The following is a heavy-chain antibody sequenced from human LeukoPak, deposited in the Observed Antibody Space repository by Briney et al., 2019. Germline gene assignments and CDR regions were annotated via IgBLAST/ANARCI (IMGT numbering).Heavy chain of an antibody. J-gene: IGHJ4*02. CDR1: IFSTYS. CDR2: ITRTSKYI. Sequence: GGSLRLSCTVSIFSTYSMNWVRQAPGKGLEWVASITRTSKYIYYAESLKDRFTISRDNARNSLYLQMNSLRVEDTAVYYCAREKAGTTIRDPFDSWGRGTLVTVSS. V-gene: IGHV3-21*06. CDR3: AREKAGTTIRDPFDS. D-gene: IGHD6-19*01.